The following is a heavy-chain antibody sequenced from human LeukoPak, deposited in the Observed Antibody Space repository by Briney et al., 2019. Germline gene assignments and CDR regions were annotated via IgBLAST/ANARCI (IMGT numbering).Heavy chain of an antibody. J-gene: IGHJ4*02. CDR2: IIPIFGTA. CDR3: ARVEMATIGQAGVFDY. D-gene: IGHD5-24*01. Sequence: ASVKVSCKASGGTFSSYAISWVRQAPGQGLEWMGGIIPIFGTANYAQEFQGRVTITTDESTSTAYMELSSLRSEDTAVYYCARVEMATIGQAGVFDYWGQGTLVTVSS. CDR1: GGTFSSYA. V-gene: IGHV1-69*05.